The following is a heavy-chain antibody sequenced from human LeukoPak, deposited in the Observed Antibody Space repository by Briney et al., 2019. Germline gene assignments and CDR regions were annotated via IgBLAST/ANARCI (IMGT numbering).Heavy chain of an antibody. CDR2: INSDGSST. D-gene: IGHD3-22*01. Sequence: PGGSLRLFCAASGFTFSSYWMHWVRQAPGKGLVWVSRINSDGSSTSYADSVKGRFTISRDNAKNTLYLQMNSLRAEDTAVYYCARGPTYYYDSSGYSSDFDYWGQGTLVTVSS. V-gene: IGHV3-74*01. CDR3: ARGPTYYYDSSGYSSDFDY. CDR1: GFTFSSYW. J-gene: IGHJ4*02.